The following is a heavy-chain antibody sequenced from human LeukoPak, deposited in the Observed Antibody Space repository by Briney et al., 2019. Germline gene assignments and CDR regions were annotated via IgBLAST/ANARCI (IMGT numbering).Heavy chain of an antibody. CDR3: ARGRTTVVTTLGPLDY. D-gene: IGHD4-23*01. CDR1: GFTVSSNY. Sequence: GGSLRLSCAASGFTVSSNYMSWVRQAPGKGLEWVSVIYSGGSTYYADSVKGRFTISRDNSKNTLYLQMNSLRAEDTAVYYCARGRTTVVTTLGPLDYWGQGTLVTVSS. V-gene: IGHV3-53*01. J-gene: IGHJ4*02. CDR2: IYSGGST.